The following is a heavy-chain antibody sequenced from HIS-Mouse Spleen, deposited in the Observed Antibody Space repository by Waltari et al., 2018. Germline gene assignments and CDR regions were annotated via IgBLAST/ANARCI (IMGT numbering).Heavy chain of an antibody. V-gene: IGHV4-39*07. CDR2: INYSGRP. CDR3: AREIPYSSSWYDWYFDL. CDR1: GGSISSSSYY. Sequence: QLQLQESGPGLVKPSETLSLTCTVSGGSISSSSYYWGWIRQPPGKGLEWIWSINYSGRPDYNPSLKSRVTISVDTSKNQFSLKLSSVTAADTAVYYCAREIPYSSSWYDWYFDLWGRGTLVTVSS. D-gene: IGHD6-13*01. J-gene: IGHJ2*01.